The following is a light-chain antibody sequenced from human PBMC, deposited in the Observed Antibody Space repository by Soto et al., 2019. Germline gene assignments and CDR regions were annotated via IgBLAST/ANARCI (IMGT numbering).Light chain of an antibody. V-gene: IGLV1-51*02. CDR2: ENN. CDR1: SSNIGSDY. CDR3: GAWDRSLSGGV. Sequence: QSVLTQPPSVSAAPGQKVTISCSGSSSNIGSDYVSWYQQLPGTAPKLLIYENNKRPSGIPDRFSGSKSGTSATLGITGLQTGDEADHYCGAWDRSLSGGVFGGGTKLTVL. J-gene: IGLJ2*01.